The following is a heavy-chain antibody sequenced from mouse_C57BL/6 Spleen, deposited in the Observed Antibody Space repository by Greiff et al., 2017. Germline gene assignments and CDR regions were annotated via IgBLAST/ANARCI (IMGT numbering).Heavy chain of an antibody. J-gene: IGHJ3*01. CDR3: ARGKVSTMITSEAWFAY. CDR1: GYTFTSYG. CDR2: IYPRSGNT. D-gene: IGHD2-4*01. V-gene: IGHV1-81*01. Sequence: QVQLQQSGAELARPGASVKLSCKASGYTFTSYGISWVKQRTGQGLEWIGEIYPRSGNTYYNEKFKGKATLTADKSSSTAYMELRSLTSEDSAVYFCARGKVSTMITSEAWFAYWGQGTLVTVSA.